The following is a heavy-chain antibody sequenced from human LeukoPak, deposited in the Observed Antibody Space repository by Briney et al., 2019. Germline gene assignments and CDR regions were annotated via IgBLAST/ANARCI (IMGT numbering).Heavy chain of an antibody. CDR3: ARGLGWSFFPS. D-gene: IGHD6-19*01. V-gene: IGHV4-39*07. CDR2: IYYTGNT. CDR1: GDSIIGYY. Sequence: SETLSLTCSVSGDSIIGYYWGWIRQPPGKGLEWIGNIYYTGNTYYNSSLKSRVTISLDTSKNQFSLRLSSVTAADTAVYYCARGLGWSFFPSWGQGTMVTVSS. J-gene: IGHJ3*01.